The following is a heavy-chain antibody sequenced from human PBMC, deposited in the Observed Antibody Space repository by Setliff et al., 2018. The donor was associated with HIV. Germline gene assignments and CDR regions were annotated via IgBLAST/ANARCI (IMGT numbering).Heavy chain of an antibody. D-gene: IGHD2-2*01. V-gene: IGHV4-59*08. CDR2: IHVSWST. CDR3: ASEARTRSTYYYSMDV. Sequence: KPSETLSLTCTVSGGSMNANHWSWIRQSPGKGPEWIAYIHVSWSTIYNPSLKSRLTISLDTSKNEFSLRLTSVTAADTAVYYCASEARTRSTYYYSMDVWGKGTTVTVSS. CDR1: GGSMNANH. J-gene: IGHJ6*03.